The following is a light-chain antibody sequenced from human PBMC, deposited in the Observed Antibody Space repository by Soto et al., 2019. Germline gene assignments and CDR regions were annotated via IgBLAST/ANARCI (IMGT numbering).Light chain of an antibody. Sequence: QSVLTQPASVSGSPGQSITISCTGTSADVGGHNFVSWYQQHPGKAPKLMIYEVTNRPSGVSNRFSGSKSGNTASLTISVLQAEDEADYYCSSYSTSSTLNYVFGAGTKVIVL. V-gene: IGLV2-14*01. CDR1: SADVGGHNF. CDR3: SSYSTSSTLNYV. J-gene: IGLJ1*01. CDR2: EVT.